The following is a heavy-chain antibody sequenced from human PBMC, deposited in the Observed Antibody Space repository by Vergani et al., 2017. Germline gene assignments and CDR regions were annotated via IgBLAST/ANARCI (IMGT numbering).Heavy chain of an antibody. CDR1: GFTFSSYA. CDR3: AKDVERFLVADV. V-gene: IGHV3-23*01. J-gene: IGHJ6*04. CDR2: ISGSGGST. Sequence: EVQLLESGGGLVQPGGSLRLSCAASGFTFSSYAMSWVRQAPGKGLEWVSAISGSGGSTYYADSVKGRFTISRDSSKNTQYLQMNSLRAEDTAVYYCAKDVERFLVADVWGKGTTVTVSS. D-gene: IGHD2-15*01.